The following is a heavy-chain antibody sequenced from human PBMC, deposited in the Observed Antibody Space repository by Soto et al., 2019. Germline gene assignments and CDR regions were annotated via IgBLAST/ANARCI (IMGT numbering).Heavy chain of an antibody. D-gene: IGHD3-10*01. V-gene: IGHV3-23*01. CDR3: ANSRVSMVRGLIIIPNY. CDR2: ISGHGDAT. J-gene: IGHJ4*02. Sequence: GGSLRLSCAASGFPFTGYAMSWVRQAPGKGLEWVSAISGHGDATFYADSVKGRFTISRDNSKNTLYLHMNSLRAEDTALYYCANSRVSMVRGLIIIPNYWGQGTLVTV. CDR1: GFPFTGYA.